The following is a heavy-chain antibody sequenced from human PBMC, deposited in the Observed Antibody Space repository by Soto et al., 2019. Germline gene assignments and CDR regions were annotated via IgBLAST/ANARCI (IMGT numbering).Heavy chain of an antibody. D-gene: IGHD3-3*02. Sequence: SETLSLTCTVSGGSISSYYWSWIRQPPGEGLEWIGYIYYSGSTNYNPSLKSRVTISVDTSKNQFSLKLSSVTAADTAVYYCARASRHSDYWGQGTLVTVSS. CDR3: ARASRHSDY. CDR1: GGSISSYY. CDR2: IYYSGST. V-gene: IGHV4-59*01. J-gene: IGHJ4*02.